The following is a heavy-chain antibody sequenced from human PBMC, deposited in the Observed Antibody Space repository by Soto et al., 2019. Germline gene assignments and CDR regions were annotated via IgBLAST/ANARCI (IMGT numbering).Heavy chain of an antibody. J-gene: IGHJ4*02. CDR1: GFTFSSYG. CDR2: ISYDGTNK. CDR3: AKSVYNWNDGFFDY. V-gene: IGHV3-30*18. D-gene: IGHD1-1*01. Sequence: GGSLRLSCAASGFTFSSYGMHWVRQAPGKGLEWVAVISYDGTNKYYADSVKGRFTISRDNSKNTLHLQMNSLRAEDTAVYYCAKSVYNWNDGFFDYWGQGTLVTVSS.